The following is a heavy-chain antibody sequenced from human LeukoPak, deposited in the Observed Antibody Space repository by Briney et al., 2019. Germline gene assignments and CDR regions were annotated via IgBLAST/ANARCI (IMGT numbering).Heavy chain of an antibody. D-gene: IGHD6-19*01. CDR2: INWIGGSP. V-gene: IGHV3-20*04. CDR3: ARRFGIAVAGPFDY. J-gene: IGHJ4*02. CDR1: GFTFGDHG. Sequence: GGSLRLSCAASGFTFGDHGMSWVRQAPGKGLGWVSGINWIGGSPGYADSVKGRFTISRDNAKNSLYLQMNSLSAEDTALYYCARRFGIAVAGPFDYWGQGTLVTVSS.